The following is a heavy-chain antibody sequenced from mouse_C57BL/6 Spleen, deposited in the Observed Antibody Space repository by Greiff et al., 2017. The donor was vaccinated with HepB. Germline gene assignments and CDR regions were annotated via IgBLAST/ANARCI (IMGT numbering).Heavy chain of an antibody. CDR3: ASFYDGYVPWYCDV. CDR1: GYSITSGYY. J-gene: IGHJ1*03. Sequence: VQLQQSGPGLVKPSQSLSLTCSVTGYSITSGYYWNWIRQFPGNKLEWMGYISYDGSNNYNPSLKNRISITRDTSKNQFFLKLNSVTTEDTATYYCASFYDGYVPWYCDVWGTGTTVTVSS. CDR2: ISYDGSN. V-gene: IGHV3-6*01. D-gene: IGHD2-3*01.